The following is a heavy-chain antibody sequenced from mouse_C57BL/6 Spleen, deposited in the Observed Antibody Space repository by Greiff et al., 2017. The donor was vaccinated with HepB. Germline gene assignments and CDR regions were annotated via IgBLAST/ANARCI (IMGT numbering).Heavy chain of an antibody. V-gene: IGHV1-55*01. CDR3: ARGLLRRGYYAMDY. J-gene: IGHJ4*01. CDR1: GYTFTSYW. Sequence: QVQLQQPGAELVKPGASVKMSCKASGYTFTSYWITWVKQRPGQGLEWIGDIYPGSGSTNYNEKFKSKATLTVDTSSSTAYMQLSSLTSEDSAVYYCARGLLRRGYYAMDYWGQGTSVTVSS. CDR2: IYPGSGST. D-gene: IGHD1-1*01.